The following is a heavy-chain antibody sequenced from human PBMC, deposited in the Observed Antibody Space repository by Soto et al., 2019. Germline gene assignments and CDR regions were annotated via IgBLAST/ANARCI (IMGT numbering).Heavy chain of an antibody. D-gene: IGHD3-22*01. J-gene: IGHJ5*02. V-gene: IGHV3-23*01. Sequence: GGSLRLSCAASGFTFSSYAMSWVRQAPGKGLEWVSAISGSGGSTYYADSVKGRFTISRDNSKNTLYLQMNSLRAEDTAVYYCAKRGYYDSSGSRFDPWGQGTLVTVSS. CDR1: GFTFSSYA. CDR3: AKRGYYDSSGSRFDP. CDR2: ISGSGGST.